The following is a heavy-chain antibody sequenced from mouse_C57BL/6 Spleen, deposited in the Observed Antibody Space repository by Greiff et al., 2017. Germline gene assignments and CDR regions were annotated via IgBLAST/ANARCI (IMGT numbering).Heavy chain of an antibody. CDR1: GYTFTSYW. J-gene: IGHJ2*01. CDR3: ARSRYDYALDY. V-gene: IGHV1-53*01. D-gene: IGHD2-4*01. Sequence: VQLQQPGTELVKPGASVKLSCKASGYTFTSYWMHWVKQRPGQGLEWIGNINPSNGGTNYNEKFKSNATLTVDKSASTAYMQLSSLTSEDSAVYYCARSRYDYALDYWGQGTTLTVSS. CDR2: INPSNGGT.